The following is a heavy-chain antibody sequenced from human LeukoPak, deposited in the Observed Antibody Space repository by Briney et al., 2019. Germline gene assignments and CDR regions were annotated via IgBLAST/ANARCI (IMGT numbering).Heavy chain of an antibody. D-gene: IGHD1-26*01. CDR2: ISADNGNT. Sequence: ASVKVSCKASGYTFTSYGITWVRQAPGQGLEWMGWISADNGNTNYAQKFQGRVTLTRDTSISTAYMELSRLRSDDTAVYYCARAPVGATPYYFDYWGQGTLVTVSS. CDR1: GYTFTSYG. J-gene: IGHJ4*02. CDR3: ARAPVGATPYYFDY. V-gene: IGHV1-18*01.